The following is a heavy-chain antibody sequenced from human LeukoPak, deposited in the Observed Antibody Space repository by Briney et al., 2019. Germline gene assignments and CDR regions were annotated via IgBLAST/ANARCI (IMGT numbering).Heavy chain of an antibody. J-gene: IGHJ4*02. CDR2: MNQDASEK. V-gene: IGHV3-7*03. CDR3: ARDHTAAGLIFDY. D-gene: IGHD6-13*01. Sequence: TGGSLRLSCAASGFTFSSYWMSWVRQAPGKGLEWVANMNQDASEKYYVDSVEGRFTISRDNAKKSSYLQMNSLRAEDTAVYYCARDHTAAGLIFDYWGQGTLVTVSS. CDR1: GFTFSSYW.